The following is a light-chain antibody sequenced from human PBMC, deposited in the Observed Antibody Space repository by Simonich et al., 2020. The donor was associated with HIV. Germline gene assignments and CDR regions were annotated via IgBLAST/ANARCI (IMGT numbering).Light chain of an antibody. J-gene: IGKJ4*01. CDR3: QQYYSTPLT. CDR1: RSFFDRTNNKSY. V-gene: IGKV4-1*01. Sequence: DIVMTQSPDSLAVSPGGRATINCKSSRSFFDRTNNKSYVAWYQHKPGPPPKLLIYWASTRESGVPDRFSGSGSGTDVTLIISSLQAEDVAVYYCQQYYSTPLTFGGWTKVEIK. CDR2: WAS.